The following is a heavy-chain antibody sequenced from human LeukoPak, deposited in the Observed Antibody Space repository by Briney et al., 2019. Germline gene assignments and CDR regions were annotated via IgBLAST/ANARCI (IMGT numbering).Heavy chain of an antibody. V-gene: IGHV4-38-2*02. Sequence: PSETLSLTCAVSGYSISSGYYWGWIRQPPGKGLEWIGSIYHSGSTYYNPSLKSRVTISVDTSKNQFSLKLTSVTAADTAVYYCERDGANWGFDYWGQGTLVTVSS. D-gene: IGHD7-27*01. CDR1: GYSISSGYY. CDR2: IYHSGST. J-gene: IGHJ4*02. CDR3: ERDGANWGFDY.